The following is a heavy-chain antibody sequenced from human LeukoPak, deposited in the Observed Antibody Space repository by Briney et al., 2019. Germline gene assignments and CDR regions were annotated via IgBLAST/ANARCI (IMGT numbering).Heavy chain of an antibody. V-gene: IGHV3-64D*06. CDR1: GFTLTWHV. CDR2: IHHNGEMT. D-gene: IGHD1-26*01. J-gene: IGHJ4*02. CDR3: VRDMSGKYSFDY. Sequence: GGSLRLSRAASGFTLTWHVMHWVRQAPGKALEYVSFIHHNGEMTSYAESVRGRFTVSRDNSKNTLFLELSSLRTDDTAVYYCVRDMSGKYSFDYWGQGTLVIVST.